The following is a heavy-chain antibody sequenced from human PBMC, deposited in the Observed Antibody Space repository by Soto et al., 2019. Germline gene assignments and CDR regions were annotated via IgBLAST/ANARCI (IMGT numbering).Heavy chain of an antibody. CDR1: GGSISSSSYY. CDR3: ARQGVTIFGVVIGYMDV. J-gene: IGHJ6*03. V-gene: IGHV4-39*01. D-gene: IGHD3-3*01. Sequence: QLLESGPGLVKPSETLSLTCTVSGGSISSSSYYWGWIRQPPGKGLEWIGSIYYSGSTYYNPSLKSRVTISVDTSKNQFSLKLSSVTAADTAVYYCARQGVTIFGVVIGYMDVWGKGTTVTVSS. CDR2: IYYSGST.